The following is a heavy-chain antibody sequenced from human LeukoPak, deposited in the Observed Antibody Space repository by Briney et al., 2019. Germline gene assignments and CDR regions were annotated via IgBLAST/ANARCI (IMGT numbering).Heavy chain of an antibody. CDR1: GFTFDDYG. V-gene: IGHV3-20*04. CDR3: AKGITGNSFYFDY. D-gene: IGHD1-20*01. Sequence: PGGSLRLSCAASGFTFDDYGMSWVRQAPGKGLEWVSGINWNGGSTGYADSVKGRFTISRDNSKNTLYLEMSSLRAEDTAVYFCAKGITGNSFYFDYWGQGTLVTVSS. CDR2: INWNGGST. J-gene: IGHJ4*02.